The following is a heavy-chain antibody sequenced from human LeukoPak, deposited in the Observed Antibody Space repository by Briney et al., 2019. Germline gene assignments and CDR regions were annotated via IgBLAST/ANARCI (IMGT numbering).Heavy chain of an antibody. CDR2: IRSNGDTT. CDR3: AKGQELDDGVFDS. Sequence: GGSLRLSCAASGFTFRSIAMTWVRQAPGKGLEWVSNIRSNGDTTYNADSVKGRFTISRDNSKNTLYLQMNRLRVEDTAIYYCAKGQELDDGVFDSWGQGTLVTVSS. V-gene: IGHV3-23*01. D-gene: IGHD1-1*01. J-gene: IGHJ4*02. CDR1: GFTFRSIA.